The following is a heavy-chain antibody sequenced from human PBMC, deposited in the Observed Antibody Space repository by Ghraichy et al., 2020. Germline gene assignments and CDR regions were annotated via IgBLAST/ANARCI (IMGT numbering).Heavy chain of an antibody. V-gene: IGHV3-23*01. D-gene: IGHD5-12*01. CDR2: ISHSVTTT. CDR1: GFTFSSYA. J-gene: IGHJ4*02. Sequence: GGSLRLSCAASGFTFSSYAMSWVRQAPGKGLEWVSVISHSVTTTYYADSVKGRFTISRDNSKNTLYLQMNSLRAEDTAVYYCAKDESWRHFDYWGQGTLVTVSS. CDR3: AKDESWRHFDY.